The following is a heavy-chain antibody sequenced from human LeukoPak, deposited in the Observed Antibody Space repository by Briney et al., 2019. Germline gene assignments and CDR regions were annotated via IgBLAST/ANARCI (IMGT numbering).Heavy chain of an antibody. V-gene: IGHV3-48*03. CDR3: ARDGYDSSGRGFDY. Sequence: PGGSLRLSCAASGFTFSSYGMHWVRQAPGKGLEWVSYISSSGSTIYYADSVKGRFTISRDNAKNSLYLQMNSLRAEDTAVYYCARDGYDSSGRGFDYWGQGTLVTVSS. CDR1: GFTFSSYG. J-gene: IGHJ4*02. D-gene: IGHD3-22*01. CDR2: ISSSGSTI.